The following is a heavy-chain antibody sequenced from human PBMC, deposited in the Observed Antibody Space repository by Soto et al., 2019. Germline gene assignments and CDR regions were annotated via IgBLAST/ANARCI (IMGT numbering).Heavy chain of an antibody. CDR2: INYSGST. V-gene: IGHV4-34*01. CDR1: GGSFSGYY. D-gene: IGHD3-10*01. CDR3: AHRGAFLWLGETNYAMDV. Sequence: PSETLSLTCAVYGGSFSGYYWSWIRQPPGKGLEWIGEINYSGSTKYNPSLKSRVTISVDMSKNQFSLKLSSVTAADTAVYYFAHRGAFLWLGETNYAMDVWGKGTTVTVSS. J-gene: IGHJ6*04.